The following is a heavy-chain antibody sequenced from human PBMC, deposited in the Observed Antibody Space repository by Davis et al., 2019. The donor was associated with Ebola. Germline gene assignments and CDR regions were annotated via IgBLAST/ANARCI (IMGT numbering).Heavy chain of an antibody. CDR2: INPNSGGT. J-gene: IGHJ2*01. V-gene: IGHV1-2*02. D-gene: IGHD3-22*01. CDR3: ARGGYYYDSSNRYFDL. CDR1: GYTFTGYY. Sequence: ASVKVSCKASGYTFTGYYMHWVRQAPGQGLEWMGWINPNSGGTNYAQKFQGRVTMTRDTSISTAYMELSRLRSDDTAVYYCARGGYYYDSSNRYFDLWGRGTLVTVSS.